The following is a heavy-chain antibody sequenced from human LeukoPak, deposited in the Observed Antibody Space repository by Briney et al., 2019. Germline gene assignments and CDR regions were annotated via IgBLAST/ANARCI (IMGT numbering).Heavy chain of an antibody. V-gene: IGHV1-18*04. CDR1: GYTFTSYG. CDR3: ARGLYSSSWSHQYYFDY. Sequence: GTSVKVSCKASGYTFTSYGISWVRQAPGQGLEWMGWISAYNGNTNYAQKLQGRVTMTTDTSTSTAYMELRSLRSDDTAVYYCARGLYSSSWSHQYYFDYWGQGTLVTVSS. CDR2: ISAYNGNT. D-gene: IGHD6-13*01. J-gene: IGHJ4*02.